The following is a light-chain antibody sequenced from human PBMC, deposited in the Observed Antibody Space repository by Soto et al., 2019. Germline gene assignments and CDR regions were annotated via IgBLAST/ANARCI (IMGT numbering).Light chain of an antibody. J-gene: IGKJ4*01. CDR3: QKYNSAPLT. V-gene: IGKV1-27*01. CDR2: AAS. CDR1: QGISNY. Sequence: DIQVTQSPSSLSASVGDRVTITCRASQGISNYLAWYQQKPGKVPKLLIYAASTLQSGVPSRFSGSGSGTDFTLTISSLTPEDVATYYCQKYNSAPLTFGGGTKVESK.